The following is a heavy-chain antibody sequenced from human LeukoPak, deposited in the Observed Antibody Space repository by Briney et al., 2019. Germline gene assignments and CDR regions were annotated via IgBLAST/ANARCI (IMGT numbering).Heavy chain of an antibody. J-gene: IGHJ6*03. CDR3: ARERSSTSNYYYYYYYMDV. CDR1: GFTVSSNY. V-gene: IGHV3-66*02. Sequence: PGGSLRPSCAASGFTVSSNYMTWVRQAPGKGLEWVSVIYSGGTTYSADSVKGRFTMSRDNSKNTLYLQMNSLRAEDTAVYYCARERSSTSNYYYYYYYMDVWGKGTTVTVSS. CDR2: IYSGGTT. D-gene: IGHD2-2*01.